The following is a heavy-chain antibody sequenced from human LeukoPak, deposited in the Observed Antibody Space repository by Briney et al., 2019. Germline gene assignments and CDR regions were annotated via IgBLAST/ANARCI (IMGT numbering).Heavy chain of an antibody. CDR3: AKASGYSSVHYYAH. Sequence: PGGSLTLSCAASGFTFSSYAMTWVRQAPGKGLEWVSAITGNGGSTYYADSVKGRFTISRDNSKNTLYLQMNSLRAEDTAIYYCAKASGYSSVHYYAHWGQGHLHRVSS. D-gene: IGHD2-15*01. CDR1: GFTFSSYA. CDR2: ITGNGGST. J-gene: IGHJ4*02. V-gene: IGHV3-23*01.